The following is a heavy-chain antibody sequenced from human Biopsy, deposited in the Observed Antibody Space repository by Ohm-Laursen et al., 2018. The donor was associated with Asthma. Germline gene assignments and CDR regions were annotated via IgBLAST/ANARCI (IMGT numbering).Heavy chain of an antibody. J-gene: IGHJ4*02. V-gene: IGHV4-39*01. D-gene: IGHD5-12*01. Sequence: SETLSLTCTVSGASIRGSGSYWAWIRQAPGKGPEWTGTTHYSGSTFYKPSLRSRFTMSLDASTNKFSLMIRSVTATDTAVYYCASPVNRAFGGYEWAAVFDYWGQGILVTVSS. CDR3: ASPVNRAFGGYEWAAVFDY. CDR1: GASIRGSGSY. CDR2: THYSGST.